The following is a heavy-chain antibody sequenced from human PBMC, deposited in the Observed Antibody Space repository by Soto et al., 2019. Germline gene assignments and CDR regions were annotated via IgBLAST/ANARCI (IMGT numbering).Heavy chain of an antibody. CDR3: ARDHHRYSGYDYVDY. D-gene: IGHD5-12*01. Sequence: QVQLVESGGGLVKPGGSLRLSCVASGFTFSDYYMSWIRQAPGKGLEWVSDISSSSSYTNYADSVKGRFTISRDNAKNSLYLQMNSLRAEDTAVYYCARDHHRYSGYDYVDYWRQGTLVTVSS. CDR2: ISSSSSYT. J-gene: IGHJ4*02. CDR1: GFTFSDYY. V-gene: IGHV3-11*05.